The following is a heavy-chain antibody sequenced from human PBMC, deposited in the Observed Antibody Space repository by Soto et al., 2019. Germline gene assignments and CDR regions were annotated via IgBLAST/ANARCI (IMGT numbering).Heavy chain of an antibody. CDR1: GGSVSSGSYY. D-gene: IGHD2-15*01. Sequence: QVQLQESGPGLLKPSETLSLTCTVSGGSVSSGSYYWSWIRQPPGKGLEWIGYIYYSGSTNYNPSLKSRVTISVDTSKNQFSLKLSSVTAADTAVYYCARKVVVVAARHFDYWGQGTLVTVSS. CDR2: IYYSGST. J-gene: IGHJ4*02. CDR3: ARKVVVVAARHFDY. V-gene: IGHV4-61*01.